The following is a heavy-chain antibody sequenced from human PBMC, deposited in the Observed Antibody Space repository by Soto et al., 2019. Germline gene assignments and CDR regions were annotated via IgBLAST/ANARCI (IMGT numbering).Heavy chain of an antibody. CDR3: ERDDNYGGMNSFDP. CDR1: GGSISSGGYY. D-gene: IGHD4-17*01. V-gene: IGHV4-31*03. J-gene: IGHJ5*02. Sequence: ALSLTCTVSGGSISSGGYYWSWIRQHPGKGLEWIGYIYYSGSTYYNPSIKSRVKTSVDTSKNQFSLKLSSVTAADTAVYYCERDDNYGGMNSFDPWGKGTLVTVSS. CDR2: IYYSGST.